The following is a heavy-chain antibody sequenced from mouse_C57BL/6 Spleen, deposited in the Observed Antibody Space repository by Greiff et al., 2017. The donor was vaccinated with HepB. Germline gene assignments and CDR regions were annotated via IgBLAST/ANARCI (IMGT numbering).Heavy chain of an antibody. CDR2: INPNNGGT. Sequence: VQLQQSGPELVKPGASVKISCKASGYTFTDYYMNWVKQSHGKSLEWIGDINPNNGGTSYNQKFKGKATLTVDKSSSTAYMELRSLTSEDSAVYYCARGRGYDAFDYWGQGTTLTVSS. CDR3: ARGRGYDAFDY. J-gene: IGHJ2*01. D-gene: IGHD2-2*01. CDR1: GYTFTDYY. V-gene: IGHV1-26*01.